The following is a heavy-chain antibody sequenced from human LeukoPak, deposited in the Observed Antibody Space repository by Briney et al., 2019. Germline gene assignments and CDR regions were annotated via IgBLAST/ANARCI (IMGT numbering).Heavy chain of an antibody. D-gene: IGHD3-9*01. J-gene: IGHJ3*02. Sequence: GGSLRLSCAASGFTFSSSAMSWVRQAPGKGLEWVSSISGSGSGGSTYYADSVKGRFTISRDNSKNTLYLQMNSLRAEDTAVYYCATTSLSRTSRYLTAFDIWGQGTMVTVSS. V-gene: IGHV3-23*01. CDR1: GFTFSSSA. CDR3: ATTSLSRTSRYLTAFDI. CDR2: ISGSGSGGST.